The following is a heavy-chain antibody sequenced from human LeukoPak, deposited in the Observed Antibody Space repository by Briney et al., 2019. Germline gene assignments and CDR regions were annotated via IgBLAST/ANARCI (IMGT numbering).Heavy chain of an antibody. J-gene: IGHJ4*02. CDR3: ARDPQGHDYGDY. Sequence: ASVKVSCKASGGTFSSYAISWVRQAPGQGLEWMGRIIPILGIANHAQKFQGRVTITADKSTSTAYMELSSLRSEDTAVYYCARDPQGHDYGDYYGEGTLVTVSS. CDR2: IIPILGIA. CDR1: GGTFSSYA. V-gene: IGHV1-69*04.